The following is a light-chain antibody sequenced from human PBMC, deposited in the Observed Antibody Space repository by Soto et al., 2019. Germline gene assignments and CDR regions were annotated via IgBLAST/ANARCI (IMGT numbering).Light chain of an antibody. V-gene: IGLV2-8*01. CDR3: SSYAGSNNPVV. J-gene: IGLJ2*01. CDR1: SSDVGGYNY. Sequence: QSVLNQPPSASGSPGQSVTISCTGTSSDVGGYNYVSWYQQHPGKAPKFMIFEVSRRPSGVPDRFSGSKSGNTASLTVSGLQADDEADYYCSSYAGSNNPVVFGGGTKLTVL. CDR2: EVS.